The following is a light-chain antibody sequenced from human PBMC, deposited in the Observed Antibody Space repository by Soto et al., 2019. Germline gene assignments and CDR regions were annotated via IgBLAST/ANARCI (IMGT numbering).Light chain of an antibody. CDR1: SSDVGGYNY. CDR3: SSYAGTNVVV. J-gene: IGLJ2*01. CDR2: EVS. V-gene: IGLV2-8*01. Sequence: QSALTQPPSASGSPRQSVTISCTGTSSDVGGYNYVSWYQQHPGKAPKRMIYEVSKRPSGVPDRFSGSKSGNTASLTVSGLQAEDEADYYCSSYAGTNVVVFGGGTKLTVL.